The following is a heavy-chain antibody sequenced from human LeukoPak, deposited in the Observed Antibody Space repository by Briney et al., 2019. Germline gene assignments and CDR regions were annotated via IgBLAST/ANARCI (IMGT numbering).Heavy chain of an antibody. CDR2: ISSSGSTI. Sequence: GGSLRLSCAASGFTFSSYEMNWVRQAPGKGLEWVSYISSSGSTIYYADSVKGRFTISRDNAKNSLYLQMNSLRAEDTAVYYCAREGGEWELLRTFDYWGQGTLVTVSS. CDR3: AREGGEWELLRTFDY. J-gene: IGHJ4*02. D-gene: IGHD1-26*01. CDR1: GFTFSSYE. V-gene: IGHV3-48*03.